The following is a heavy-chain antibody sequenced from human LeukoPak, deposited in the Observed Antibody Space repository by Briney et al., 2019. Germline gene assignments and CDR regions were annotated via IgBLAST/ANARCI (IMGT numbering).Heavy chain of an antibody. Sequence: PGRSLRLSCAASGFTFSGYAMHWVRQAPGKGLEWVAVISYDGSNKYYADSVKGRFTISRDNSKNTLYLQINSLRAEDTAVYYCASGGITMVRASKYWGQGTLVTVSS. CDR2: ISYDGSNK. CDR1: GFTFSGYA. V-gene: IGHV3-30*04. D-gene: IGHD3-10*01. J-gene: IGHJ4*02. CDR3: ASGGITMVRASKY.